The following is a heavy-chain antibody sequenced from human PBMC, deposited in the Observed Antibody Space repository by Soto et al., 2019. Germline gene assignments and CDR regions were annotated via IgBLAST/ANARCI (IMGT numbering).Heavy chain of an antibody. CDR2: INHSGST. V-gene: IGHV4-34*01. CDR1: GGSFSGYD. CDR3: ARGKKGGYCSSTSCYTTYFDY. D-gene: IGHD2-2*01. J-gene: IGHJ4*02. Sequence: SETLSLTCAVYGGSFSGYDWSWIRQPPGKGLEWIGEINHSGSTNYNPSLKSRVTISVDTSKNQFSLKLSSVTAADTAVYYCARGKKGGYCSSTSCYTTYFDYWGQGTLVTVSS.